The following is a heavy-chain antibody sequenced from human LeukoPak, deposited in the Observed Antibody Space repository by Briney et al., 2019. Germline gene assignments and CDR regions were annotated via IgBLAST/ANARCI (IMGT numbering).Heavy chain of an antibody. CDR1: GFTFSNVW. CDR3: TTRSGFWSGSDY. J-gene: IGHJ4*02. V-gene: IGHV3-15*01. CDR2: IKRKTDSGTT. Sequence: GRSLRLSCAASGFTFSNVWMSWVRQAPGKGLEWIGRIKRKTDSGTTDYAAPVKGRFTISRDDSKNTLYLQMNSLKTEDTAMYYCTTRSGFWSGSDYWGQGTLVTVSS. D-gene: IGHD3-3*01.